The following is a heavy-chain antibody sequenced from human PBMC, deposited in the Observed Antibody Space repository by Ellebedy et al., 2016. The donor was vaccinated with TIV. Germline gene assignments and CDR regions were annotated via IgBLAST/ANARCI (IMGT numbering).Heavy chain of an antibody. V-gene: IGHV3-30-3*01. Sequence: GESLKISCTVPGFTFSSYPIHWVRLAPGKGLEWVTLISYDGTTQYNADSVKGRFTISRDNSKNTVYLQMNSLRREDTALYYCATSAVGHSHGYYFDYWGQGTLVTVSA. D-gene: IGHD5-18*01. CDR2: ISYDGTTQ. CDR1: GFTFSSYP. CDR3: ATSAVGHSHGYYFDY. J-gene: IGHJ4*02.